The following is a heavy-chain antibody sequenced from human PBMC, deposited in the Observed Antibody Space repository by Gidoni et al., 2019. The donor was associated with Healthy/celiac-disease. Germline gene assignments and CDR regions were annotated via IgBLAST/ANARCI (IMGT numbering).Heavy chain of an antibody. CDR2: IYYSGST. CDR3: ARDRVVFGSIVGESQGNWFDP. J-gene: IGHJ5*02. V-gene: IGHV4-31*03. CDR1: GGSISSGGYY. D-gene: IGHD3-10*01. Sequence: QVQLQESGPGMVKPSQTLSLTCTVSGGSISSGGYYCSGIRQHPGKGLEWIGYIYYSGSTYYTPSLKSRVTISVDTSKNQFSLKLSSVTAADTAVYYCARDRVVFGSIVGESQGNWFDPWGQGTLVTVSS.